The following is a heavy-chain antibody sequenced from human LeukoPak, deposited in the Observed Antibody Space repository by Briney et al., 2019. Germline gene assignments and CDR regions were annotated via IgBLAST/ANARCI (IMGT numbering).Heavy chain of an antibody. CDR3: AKDGGSGSYLDY. D-gene: IGHD1-26*01. CDR2: ISGDGGST. J-gene: IGHJ4*02. Sequence: GGSLRLSCAASGFTFYDYAMHWVRQAPGKRLVWVSLISGDGGSTYYADSVKGRFTISRDNSKNSLYLQMNSLRTEDIALYYCAKDGGSGSYLDYWGQGTLVTVSS. CDR1: GFTFYDYA. V-gene: IGHV3-43*02.